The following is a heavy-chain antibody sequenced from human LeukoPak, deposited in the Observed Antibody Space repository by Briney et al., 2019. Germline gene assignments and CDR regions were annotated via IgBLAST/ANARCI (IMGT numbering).Heavy chain of an antibody. Sequence: GGSPRLSCAASGFTFSSYGMSWVRQAPGKGLEWVSAISGSGGSTYYADSVKGRFTISRDNSKNTLYLQMNSLRAEDTAVYYCAKDGGIAAAENWFDPWGQGTLVTVSS. CDR2: ISGSGGST. CDR3: AKDGGIAAAENWFDP. V-gene: IGHV3-23*01. D-gene: IGHD6-13*01. J-gene: IGHJ5*02. CDR1: GFTFSSYG.